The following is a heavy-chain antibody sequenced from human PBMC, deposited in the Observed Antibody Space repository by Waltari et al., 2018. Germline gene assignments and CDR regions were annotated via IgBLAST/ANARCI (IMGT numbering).Heavy chain of an antibody. CDR2: INPNSGGT. Sequence: VQLVQSGAEVKKPGASVKVSCKASGYTFTGYYMHWVRTAPEQGLAWMGWINPNSGGTNYAQKFQGRVSMTRDTSISTAYLELRRLRSDDTAVYYCARVPLEWLLPDPYFDYWGQGTLVTVSS. D-gene: IGHD3-3*01. J-gene: IGHJ4*02. V-gene: IGHV1-2*02. CDR1: GYTFTGYY. CDR3: ARVPLEWLLPDPYFDY.